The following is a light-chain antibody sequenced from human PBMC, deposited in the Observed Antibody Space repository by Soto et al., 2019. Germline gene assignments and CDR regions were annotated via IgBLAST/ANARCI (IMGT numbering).Light chain of an antibody. CDR2: DND. V-gene: IGLV1-51*01. CDR1: SSNIGNNY. J-gene: IGLJ2*01. CDR3: ATWDRSLRVGV. Sequence: QSVLTQPPSVSAAPGQKVTISCSGSSSNIGNNYVFCYQQLPGTAPKLLIYDNDKRPSGIPARFSGAKSGTSATLGITGLQTGDDADYYCATWDRSLRVGVFGGGTQLTVL.